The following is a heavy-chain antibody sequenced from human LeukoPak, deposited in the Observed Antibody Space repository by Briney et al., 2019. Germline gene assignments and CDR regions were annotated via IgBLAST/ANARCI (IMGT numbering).Heavy chain of an antibody. CDR2: ISGSGGGT. V-gene: IGHV3-23*01. D-gene: IGHD2-15*01. CDR3: AKRGGSCSGGSCYGGFDY. CDR1: GFTFSSYA. J-gene: IGHJ4*02. Sequence: PGGSLRLSCAASGFTFSSYAMSWVRQAPGKELEWVPSISGSGGGTYYGDSVKGRFTISRDNSKNTLYLQMNSLRAEDTAVYYCAKRGGSCSGGSCYGGFDYWGQGIMVTVSS.